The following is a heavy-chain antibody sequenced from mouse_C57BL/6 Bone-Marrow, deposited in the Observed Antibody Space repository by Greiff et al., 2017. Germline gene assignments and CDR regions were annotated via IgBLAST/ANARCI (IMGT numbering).Heavy chain of an antibody. D-gene: IGHD4-1*01. J-gene: IGHJ1*03. CDR3: AKKIWDGWYFDV. Sequence: QVQLQQSGPGLVQPSQSLSITCTVSGFSLTSYGVHWVRQSPGKGLEWLGVIWRGGSTDYNAAFMSRLSITNDNSKSQVFFKMNSLQADDTAIYCCAKKIWDGWYFDVWGTGTTVTVSS. CDR2: IWRGGST. V-gene: IGHV2-5*01. CDR1: GFSLTSYG.